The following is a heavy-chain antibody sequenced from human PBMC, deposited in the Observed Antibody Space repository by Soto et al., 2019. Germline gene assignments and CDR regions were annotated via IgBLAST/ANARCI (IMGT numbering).Heavy chain of an antibody. Sequence: GASVKVSCKASGYTFTSYDINWVRQATGQGLGWMGWMKPNSGNTGYAQKFQGRVTMTRNTAISTAYMELSSLRSEDTAVYYCARGFGLLFYYYGMDDWAEGPTDPVST. D-gene: IGHD2-2*01. J-gene: IGHJ6*04. CDR2: MKPNSGNT. CDR3: ARGFGLLFYYYGMDD. V-gene: IGHV1-8*01. CDR1: GYTFTSYD.